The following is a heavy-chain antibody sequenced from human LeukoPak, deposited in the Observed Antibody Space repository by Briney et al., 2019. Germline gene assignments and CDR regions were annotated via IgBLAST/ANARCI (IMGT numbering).Heavy chain of an antibody. Sequence: ASVKVSCKASGYTFTSYYMHWVRQAPGQGLEWMGWINPNSGGTNYAQKFQGRVTMTRDTSISTAYMELSRLRSDDTAVYYCARDGRGSRGFWFDPWGQGTLVIVSS. CDR1: GYTFTSYY. CDR2: INPNSGGT. CDR3: ARDGRGSRGFWFDP. V-gene: IGHV1-2*02. J-gene: IGHJ5*02. D-gene: IGHD3-10*01.